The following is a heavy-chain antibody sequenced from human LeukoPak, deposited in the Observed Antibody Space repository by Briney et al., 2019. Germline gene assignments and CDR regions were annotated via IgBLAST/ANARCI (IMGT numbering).Heavy chain of an antibody. V-gene: IGHV3-11*01. CDR2: ISSSGSTI. CDR1: GFTLSDYY. J-gene: IGHJ4*02. CDR3: ARELEMATFDY. Sequence: GGSLRLSCAASGFTLSDYYMSWIRQAPGKGLEWVSYISSSGSTIYYADSVKGRFTISRDNAKNSLYLQMNSLRAEDTAVYYCARELEMATFDYWGQGTLVTVSS. D-gene: IGHD5-24*01.